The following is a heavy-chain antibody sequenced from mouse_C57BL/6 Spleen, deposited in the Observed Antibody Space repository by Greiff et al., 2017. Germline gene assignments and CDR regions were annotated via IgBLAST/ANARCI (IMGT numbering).Heavy chain of an antibody. V-gene: IGHV1-26*01. CDR3: ARLNGSSWFAY. J-gene: IGHJ3*01. Sequence: EVQLQQSGPELVKPGASVKISCKASGYTFTDYYMNWVKQSHGKSLEWIGDINPNNGGTSYNQKFKGKATLTVDKSSSTAYMELRSLTSEDSAVYYCARLNGSSWFAYWGQGTLVTVSA. CDR2: INPNNGGT. D-gene: IGHD1-1*01. CDR1: GYTFTDYY.